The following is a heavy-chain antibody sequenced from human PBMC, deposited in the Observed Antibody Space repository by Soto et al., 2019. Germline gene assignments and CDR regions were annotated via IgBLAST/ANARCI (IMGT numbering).Heavy chain of an antibody. D-gene: IGHD2-2*01. V-gene: IGHV1-69*01. J-gene: IGHJ4*02. CDR3: ASGIYCSSTSCSDY. CDR2: IIPIFGTA. CDR1: GGTFSSYA. Sequence: QVQLVQSGAEVKKPGSSVKVSCKASGGTFSSYAFSWVRQAPGQGLEWMGGIIPIFGTANYAQKFQGRVTITADESTSTAYMELSSLRSEDTAVYYCASGIYCSSTSCSDYWGQGTLVTVSS.